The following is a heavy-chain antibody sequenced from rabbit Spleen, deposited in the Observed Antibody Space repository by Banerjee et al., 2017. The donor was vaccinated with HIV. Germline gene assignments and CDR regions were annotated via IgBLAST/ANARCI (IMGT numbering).Heavy chain of an antibody. CDR3: ARGEHFSVGFSAFAIYLDL. CDR1: GFIFSGTYA. V-gene: IGHV1S40*01. CDR2: IWNDGNR. J-gene: IGHJ6*01. Sequence: QSLEESGGDLVKPGASLTLTCTASGFIFSGTYAMSWVRQAPGKGPEWIAFIWNDGNRDYASWAKGRFTISRTSSTTVTLQMTSLTAADTATYFCARGEHFSVGFSAFAIYLDLWGQGTLVTVS. D-gene: IGHD6-1*01.